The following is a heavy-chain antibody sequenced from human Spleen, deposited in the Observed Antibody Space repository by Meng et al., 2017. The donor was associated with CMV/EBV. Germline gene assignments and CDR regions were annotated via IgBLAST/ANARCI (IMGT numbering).Heavy chain of an antibody. D-gene: IGHD2-2*01. J-gene: IGHJ4*02. Sequence: ASGFSVSGYALSWVRQAQGTGLEWLSSISESATRTSSADSVKGRFTISRDDSKRTVFLQMNSLTADDTAIYYCAKGTTSPALPLDSWGQGTLVTVSS. CDR3: AKGTTSPALPLDS. V-gene: IGHV3-23*01. CDR1: GFSVSGYA. CDR2: ISESATRT.